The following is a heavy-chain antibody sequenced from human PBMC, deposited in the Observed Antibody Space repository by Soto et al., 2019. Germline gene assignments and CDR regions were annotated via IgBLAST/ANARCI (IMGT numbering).Heavy chain of an antibody. D-gene: IGHD3-22*01. J-gene: IGHJ3*02. Sequence: ASVKVSCKASGGTFSSYAIGWVRQAPGQGLEWMGWIIPIFGTTNYAQKLQGRVTMTTDTSTSTAYMELRSLRSDDTAVYYCARTSSGYYYLNAFDIWGQGTMVTVSS. CDR2: IIPIFGTT. CDR1: GGTFSSYA. V-gene: IGHV1-18*01. CDR3: ARTSSGYYYLNAFDI.